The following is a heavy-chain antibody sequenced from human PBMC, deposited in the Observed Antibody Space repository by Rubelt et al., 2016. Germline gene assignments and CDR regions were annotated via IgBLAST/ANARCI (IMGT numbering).Heavy chain of an antibody. D-gene: IGHD6-6*01. V-gene: IGHV1-69*04. CDR2: IIPILGIA. Sequence: QVQLVQSGAEVKKPGSSVKVSCKASGGTFSSYAISWVRQAPGQGLEWMGRIIPILGIANYAQKFQGRVTITADKSTSTAYMGLSSLRSGDTAVYYCASSLPNLFGIAARDYYYYYGMDVWGQGTTVTVSS. CDR1: GGTFSSYA. CDR3: ASSLPNLFGIAARDYYYYYGMDV. J-gene: IGHJ6*02.